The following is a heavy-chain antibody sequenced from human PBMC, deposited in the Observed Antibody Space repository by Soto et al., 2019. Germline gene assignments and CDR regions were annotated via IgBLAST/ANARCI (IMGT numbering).Heavy chain of an antibody. Sequence: SETLSLTCTVSGGSISSGGYYWSWIRQHPGKGLEWIGYIYYSGSTYYNPSLKSRVTISVDTSKNQFSLKLSSVTAADTAVYYCARSTMVRGSRGWFDPWGQGTLVTVSS. V-gene: IGHV4-31*03. CDR1: GGSISSGGYY. D-gene: IGHD3-10*01. CDR3: ARSTMVRGSRGWFDP. J-gene: IGHJ5*02. CDR2: IYYSGST.